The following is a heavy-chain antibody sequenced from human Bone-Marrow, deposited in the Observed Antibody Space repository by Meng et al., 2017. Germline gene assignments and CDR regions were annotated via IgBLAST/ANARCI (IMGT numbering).Heavy chain of an antibody. D-gene: IGHD5-18*01. J-gene: IGHJ4*02. V-gene: IGHV4-34*01. CDR3: ARQGDTAMATFDY. CDR2: INHSGGT. CDR1: GGTFSDYY. Sequence: QVQLQQWGAGLLKPSETLSRTCAVYGGTFSDYYWSWIRQPPGKGLEWIGEINHSGGTKYTPSLESRVTISIDTSKNQFSLKLSSVTAADTAIYYCARQGDTAMATFDYWGQGTLVTVSS.